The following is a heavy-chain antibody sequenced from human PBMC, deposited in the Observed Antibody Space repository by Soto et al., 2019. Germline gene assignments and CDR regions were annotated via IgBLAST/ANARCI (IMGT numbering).Heavy chain of an antibody. J-gene: IGHJ3*02. CDR1: GYTFTSYY. V-gene: IGHV1-46*03. Sequence: ASVKVSCKASGYTFTSYYMHWVRQAPGQGLEWMGIINPSGGSTSYAQKFQGRVTMTRDTSTSTVYMELSSLRSEDTAVYYCARDGGSRVGATIGAFDIWGQGTMVTVSS. CDR3: ARDGGSRVGATIGAFDI. CDR2: INPSGGST. D-gene: IGHD1-26*01.